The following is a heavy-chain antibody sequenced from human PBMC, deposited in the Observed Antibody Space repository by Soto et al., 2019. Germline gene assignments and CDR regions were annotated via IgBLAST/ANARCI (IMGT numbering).Heavy chain of an antibody. CDR1: GFTFSVSA. CDR2: IRSKADNYAT. V-gene: IGHV3-73*02. D-gene: IGHD1-26*01. Sequence: EVQLVESGGGLVQPGGSLKLSCAVSGFTFSVSAIHWVCQASGKGLEWVGRIRSKADNYATAYGASVKGRFSISRDDSKNTAYLQMSSLNTEDTAVYYCARLAEWEYYDGMDVWGQGTTVTVSS. J-gene: IGHJ6*02. CDR3: ARLAEWEYYDGMDV.